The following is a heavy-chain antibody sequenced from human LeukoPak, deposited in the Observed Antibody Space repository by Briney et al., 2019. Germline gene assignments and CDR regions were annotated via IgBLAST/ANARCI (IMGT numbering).Heavy chain of an antibody. CDR1: GGSISSYY. CDR3: ARDLHYGTFDY. V-gene: IGHV4-59*12. D-gene: IGHD4-17*01. Sequence: PSETLSLTCTVSGGSISSYYWSWIQQPPGKGLEWIGYIYYSGSTNYNPSLKSRVTMSVDTSKNQFSLKLSSVTAADTAVYYCARDLHYGTFDYWGQGTLVTVSS. CDR2: IYYSGST. J-gene: IGHJ4*02.